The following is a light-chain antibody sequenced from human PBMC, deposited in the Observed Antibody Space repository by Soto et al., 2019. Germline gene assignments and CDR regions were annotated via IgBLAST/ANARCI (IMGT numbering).Light chain of an antibody. V-gene: IGKV1-5*01. CDR1: QSISSW. CDR2: DAS. Sequence: DIQMTQSPSTLSASVGDRVTITCRASQSISSWLAWYQQKPGKAPKLLIYDASSLESGVPSRFSRSGSGTEFTLTISSLQPDDFATYYCQQYNSYSATFGQGTKV. CDR3: QQYNSYSAT. J-gene: IGKJ1*01.